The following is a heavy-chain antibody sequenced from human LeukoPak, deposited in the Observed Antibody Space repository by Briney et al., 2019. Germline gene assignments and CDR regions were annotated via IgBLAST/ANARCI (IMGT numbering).Heavy chain of an antibody. CDR1: GFTFDDYA. Sequence: GGSLRLSCAASGFTFDDYAMHWVRQAPGKGLEWVSGISWNSGSIGYADSVKGRFTISRDNAKNSLYLQMNSLRAEDMALYYCAKDTVAGRGGYYFDYWGQGTLVTVSS. CDR3: AKDTVAGRGGYYFDY. V-gene: IGHV3-9*03. D-gene: IGHD6-19*01. J-gene: IGHJ4*02. CDR2: ISWNSGSI.